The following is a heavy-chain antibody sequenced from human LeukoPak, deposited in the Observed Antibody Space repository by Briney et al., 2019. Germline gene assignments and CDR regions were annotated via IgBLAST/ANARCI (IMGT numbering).Heavy chain of an antibody. V-gene: IGHV1-18*01. CDR2: ISAYNGNT. Sequence: QXXGXGXEWMGCISAYNGNTNYAQKLQGRVTMTTDTSTSTAYMELRSLRSDDTAVYYCARDGHGWFDPWGQGTLVTVSS. J-gene: IGHJ5*02. CDR3: ARDGHGWFDP.